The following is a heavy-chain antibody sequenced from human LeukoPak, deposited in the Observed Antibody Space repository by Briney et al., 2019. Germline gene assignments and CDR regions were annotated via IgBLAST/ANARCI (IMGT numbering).Heavy chain of an antibody. D-gene: IGHD3-10*01. V-gene: IGHV1-46*01. CDR1: GYTFTSYY. CDR2: INPSGGST. Sequence: ASVKVSCKASGYTFTSYYMHWVRQAPGQGLEWMGIINPSGGSTSYAQKFQGRVTMTRDTSTSTVYMELSSLRSEDTAVYYCARDHRITMVRGVFGWFDPWGQGTLVTVSS. CDR3: ARDHRITMVRGVFGWFDP. J-gene: IGHJ5*02.